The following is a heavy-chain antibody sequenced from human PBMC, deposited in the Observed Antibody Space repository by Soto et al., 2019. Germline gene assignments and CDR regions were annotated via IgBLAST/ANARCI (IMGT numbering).Heavy chain of an antibody. CDR3: ARGCSYYDILTGCQAN. J-gene: IGHJ4*02. V-gene: IGHV3-21*01. D-gene: IGHD3-9*01. CDR1: GFTFSSYS. Sequence: EVQLVESGGGLVKPGGSLRLSCAASGFTFSSYSMNWVRQAPGKGLEWVSSISSSSSYIYYADSVKGRFTISRDNAKNSLYLQMNSLRAEDTAVYYCARGCSYYDILTGCQANWGQGTLVTVSS. CDR2: ISSSSSYI.